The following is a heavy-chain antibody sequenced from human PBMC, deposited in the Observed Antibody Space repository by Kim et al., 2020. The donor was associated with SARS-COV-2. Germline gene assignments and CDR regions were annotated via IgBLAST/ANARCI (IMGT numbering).Heavy chain of an antibody. Sequence: PVKGRFTISRDDSKNTLYLQMNSLKTEDTAVYYCTTVYGSVLTGYSSFDYWGQGTLVTVSS. D-gene: IGHD3-9*01. J-gene: IGHJ4*02. V-gene: IGHV3-15*01. CDR3: TTVYGSVLTGYSSFDY.